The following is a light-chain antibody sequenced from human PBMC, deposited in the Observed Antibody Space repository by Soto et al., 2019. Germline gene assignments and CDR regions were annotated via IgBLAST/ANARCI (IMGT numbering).Light chain of an antibody. CDR2: EVN. J-gene: IGLJ2*01. CDR3: TSYSSTYTVI. V-gene: IGLV2-14*03. CDR1: NSDVGAYIY. Sequence: ALTQPASVSASPGQSITISCTGTNSDVGAYIYVSWYLQHPGKAPKLIIYEVNNRPSGVSDRFSGSKSANTASLTISGLQADDEGDYYCTSYSSTYTVIFGGGTKLTVL.